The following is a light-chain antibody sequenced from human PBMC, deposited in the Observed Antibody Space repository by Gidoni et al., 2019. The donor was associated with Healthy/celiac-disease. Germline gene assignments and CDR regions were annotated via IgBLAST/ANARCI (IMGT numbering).Light chain of an antibody. J-gene: IGLJ2*01. V-gene: IGLV3-21*04. CDR2: YDS. CDR1: NIGSKS. CDR3: QVWDSSSDPHVV. Sequence: SYVLPQPPSASVATGKAARITCGGNNIGSKSVHWYQQKPGQAPVLVIYYDSDRPSGIPERFSGSNSGNTATLTISRVEAGDEADYYCQVWDSSSDPHVVFGGGTKLTVL.